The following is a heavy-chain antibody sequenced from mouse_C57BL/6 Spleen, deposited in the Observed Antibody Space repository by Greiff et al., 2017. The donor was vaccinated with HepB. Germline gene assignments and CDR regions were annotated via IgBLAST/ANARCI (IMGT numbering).Heavy chain of an antibody. CDR2: ISSGSSTI. Sequence: EVMLVESGGGLVKPGGSLKLSCAASGFTFSDYGMHWVRQAPEKGLEWVAYISSGSSTIYYADTVKGRFTISRDNAKNTLFLQLTSLRSEDTAMYYCARSQLGYWGQGTTLTVSS. J-gene: IGHJ2*01. V-gene: IGHV5-17*01. D-gene: IGHD3-1*01. CDR1: GFTFSDYG. CDR3: ARSQLGY.